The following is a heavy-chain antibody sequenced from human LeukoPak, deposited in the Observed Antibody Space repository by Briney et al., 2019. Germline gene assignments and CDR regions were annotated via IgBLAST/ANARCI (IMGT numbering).Heavy chain of an antibody. Sequence: ASVKVSCKASGYTFTGYYMHWVRQAPGQGLEWMGWINPNSGGTNYAQKFQGRVTMTRDTSISTAYMELSRLRSDDTAVYYCARDKVVRGVFLRNYYYYGMDVWGQGTTVTVSS. V-gene: IGHV1-2*02. CDR2: INPNSGGT. D-gene: IGHD3-10*01. J-gene: IGHJ6*02. CDR1: GYTFTGYY. CDR3: ARDKVVRGVFLRNYYYYGMDV.